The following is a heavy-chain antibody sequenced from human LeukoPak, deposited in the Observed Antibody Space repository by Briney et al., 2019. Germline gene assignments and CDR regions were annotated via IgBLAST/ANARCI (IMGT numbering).Heavy chain of an antibody. V-gene: IGHV3-23*01. CDR3: AKVVLWFGDLFDY. CDR2: ISASAAMT. J-gene: IGHJ4*02. D-gene: IGHD3-10*01. CDR1: GFTFNNYV. Sequence: GGSLRLSCEASGFTFNNYVMTWVRQAPGKGLEWVSSISASAAMTYYADSVKGRFTISRDNSKNTLYLQMNSLRAEDTAVYYCAKVVLWFGDLFDYWGQGTLVTVSS.